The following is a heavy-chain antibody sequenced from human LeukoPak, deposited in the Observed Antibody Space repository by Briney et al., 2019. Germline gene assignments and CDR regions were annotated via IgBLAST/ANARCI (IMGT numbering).Heavy chain of an antibody. CDR1: DFTFSGSA. CDR2: IRDKANTYAT. D-gene: IGHD6-13*01. CDR3: TREVGSWLDY. Sequence: GGSLTLSCAAPDFTFSGSAMHWVSQASGRWLEWVGRIRDKANTYATSYAASVKGRFTISRDDLKNTAYLQMNSLKTEDTALYYCTREVGSWLDYWGQGTLVTVSS. V-gene: IGHV3-73*01. J-gene: IGHJ4*02.